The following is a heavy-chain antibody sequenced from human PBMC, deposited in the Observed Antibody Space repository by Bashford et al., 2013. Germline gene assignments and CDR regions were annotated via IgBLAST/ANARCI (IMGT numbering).Heavy chain of an antibody. Sequence: ASVKVSCKASGYTFTSYDINWVRQATGQGLEWMGWMNPNSGNTGYAQKFQGRVTMTRNTSISTAYMELSSLRSEDTAVYYCARRHYYGDYVLGRGLIWDRAVKWYFDLWGRGTLVTVSS. CDR3: ARRHYYGDYVLGRGLIWDRAVKWYFDL. D-gene: IGHD4-17*01. J-gene: IGHJ2*01. CDR1: GYTFTSYD. CDR2: MNPNSGNT. V-gene: IGHV1-8*01.